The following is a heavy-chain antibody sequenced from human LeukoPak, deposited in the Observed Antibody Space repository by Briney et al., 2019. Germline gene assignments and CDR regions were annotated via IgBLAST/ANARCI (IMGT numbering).Heavy chain of an antibody. CDR3: ARDPNGDYVGAFDI. V-gene: IGHV3-23*01. J-gene: IGHJ3*02. CDR1: GFTFSNYA. Sequence: GGSLRLSCAASGFTFSNYAMMWLRQAPGKGPEWVSFIRGSAGGTDYADSVRGRFTISRDNSKNTLYLQMNRLRVEDTALYYCARDPNGDYVGAFDILGQGTMATVSS. CDR2: IRGSAGGT. D-gene: IGHD4-17*01.